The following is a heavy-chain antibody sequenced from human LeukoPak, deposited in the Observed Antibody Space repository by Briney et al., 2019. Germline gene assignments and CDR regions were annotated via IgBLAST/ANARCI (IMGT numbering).Heavy chain of an antibody. CDR3: ARPVGNSGIDF. CDR1: GFIFSSYA. D-gene: IGHD1-26*01. CDR2: MSHDEINK. V-gene: IGHV3-30*01. Sequence: GRSLRLSCAAFGFIFSSYAIHWVRQAPGKGLEWVAVMSHDEINKYYADSVKGRFTISRDNSKNTLYLQLNSLRAEDTAIYYCARPVGNSGIDFWGQGTLVTVSS. J-gene: IGHJ4*02.